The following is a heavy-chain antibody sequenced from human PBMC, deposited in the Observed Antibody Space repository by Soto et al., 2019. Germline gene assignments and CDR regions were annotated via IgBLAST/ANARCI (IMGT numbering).Heavy chain of an antibody. Sequence: SETLSLTCTVSGGSISSSSYYWGWIRQPPGKGLEWIGSIYYSGSTYYNPPLKSRVTISVDTSKNQFSLKLSSVTAADTAVYYCAPIPTAANNWFDPWGQGTLVTVSS. CDR1: GGSISSSSYY. V-gene: IGHV4-39*01. D-gene: IGHD2-2*01. J-gene: IGHJ5*02. CDR3: APIPTAANNWFDP. CDR2: IYYSGST.